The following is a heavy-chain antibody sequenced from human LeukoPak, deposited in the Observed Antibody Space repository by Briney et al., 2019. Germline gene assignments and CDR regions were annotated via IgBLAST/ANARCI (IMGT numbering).Heavy chain of an antibody. CDR3: ATDYRYSNSFDY. V-gene: IGHV1-24*01. D-gene: IGHD4-11*01. CDR1: GYTLTELS. J-gene: IGHJ4*02. Sequence: ASVKVSCKVSGYTLTELSMHWVRQAPGKGLEWMGGFDPEDGETIYAQKFQGRVTMTEDTSTDTAYMGPSSLRSEDTAVYYCATDYRYSNSFDYWGQGTLVTVSS. CDR2: FDPEDGET.